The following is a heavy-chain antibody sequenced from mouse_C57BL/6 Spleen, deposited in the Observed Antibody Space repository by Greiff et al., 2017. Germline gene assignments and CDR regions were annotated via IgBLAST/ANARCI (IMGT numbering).Heavy chain of an antibody. CDR1: GYAFSSSW. Sequence: VQLQQSGPELVKPGASVKISCKASGYAFSSSWMNWVKQRPGKGLEWIGRIYPGDGATNYNGKFKGQATLTADKSSSTAYMHLSSLTSADSAVYFCASPFITTVVKDAMDYWGQGTSVTVAS. CDR2: IYPGDGAT. V-gene: IGHV1-82*01. CDR3: ASPFITTVVKDAMDY. D-gene: IGHD1-1*01. J-gene: IGHJ4*01.